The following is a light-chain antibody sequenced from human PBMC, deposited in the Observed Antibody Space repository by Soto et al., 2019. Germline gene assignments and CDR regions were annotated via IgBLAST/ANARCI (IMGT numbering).Light chain of an antibody. CDR2: DVS. CDR3: YSCSRSSGTRYV. J-gene: IGLJ1*01. Sequence: QSALTQPASVSGSPGQSITISCTGTSSDIGAYNYVSWYQQHPGQAPKLMISDVSNRPSGISDRFSGSKSGNTASLTISGLQAADEADYYCYSCSRSSGTRYVFGTGTKLTVL. CDR1: SSDIGAYNY. V-gene: IGLV2-14*03.